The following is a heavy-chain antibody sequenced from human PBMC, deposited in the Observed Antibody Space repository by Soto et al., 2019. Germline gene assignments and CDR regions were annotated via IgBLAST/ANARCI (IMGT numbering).Heavy chain of an antibody. CDR2: ISNDGINK. Sequence: QVQLVESGGGVVQPGRSLRLSCAASGFTFTTYSMHWVRQAPGKGLEWVAVISNDGINKYYADSVKGRFTISRDNSKNTVSLQMNSMRADDTAVYYCARGGNAIFGVVIIYYWGHGTLVTVSS. CDR3: ARGGNAIFGVVIIYY. CDR1: GFTFTTYS. J-gene: IGHJ4*01. V-gene: IGHV3-30-3*01. D-gene: IGHD3-3*01.